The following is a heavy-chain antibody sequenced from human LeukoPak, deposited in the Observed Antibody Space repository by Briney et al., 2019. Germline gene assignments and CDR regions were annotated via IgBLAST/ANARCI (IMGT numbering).Heavy chain of an antibody. J-gene: IGHJ3*02. D-gene: IGHD3-10*01. CDR1: GGSISSGGYS. Sequence: SETLSLTCAVSGGSISSGGYSWSWIRQPPGKGLEWIGYIYRSGSTYYNPSLKSRVTISVDRSKNQFSLKLSSVTAADTAVYYCARATYYYGSGRAFDIWGQGTMVTVSS. CDR2: IYRSGST. V-gene: IGHV4-30-2*01. CDR3: ARATYYYGSGRAFDI.